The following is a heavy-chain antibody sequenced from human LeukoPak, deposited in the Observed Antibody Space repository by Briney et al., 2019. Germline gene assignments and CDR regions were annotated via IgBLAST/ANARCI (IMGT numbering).Heavy chain of an antibody. CDR1: GYTFTGYY. J-gene: IGHJ3*01. Sequence: ASVKVSCKASGYTFTGYYMHWVRQAPGQGLEWMGRLNPNSGGTNYAQKFQGRVTMTRDTSTSTAYMELSRLRSDDTAIYYCARQGMRGAFDFWGQGTMVTVSS. V-gene: IGHV1-2*06. D-gene: IGHD3-10*01. CDR3: ARQGMRGAFDF. CDR2: LNPNSGGT.